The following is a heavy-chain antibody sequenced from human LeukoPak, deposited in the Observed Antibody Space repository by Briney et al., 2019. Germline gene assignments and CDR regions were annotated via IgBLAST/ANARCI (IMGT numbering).Heavy chain of an antibody. CDR1: GFTFSNYG. V-gene: IGHV3-48*02. Sequence: GSVTLFCAASGFTFSNYGVNWVSQAPGKGLEWVSYISSSGSAIDYADSVKGRFTISRDNAKDSLYLQMNSLRDEDTAVYYCARDAPGGGVFFDCWGQEPMATVSS. D-gene: IGHD3-16*01. CDR3: ARDAPGGGVFFDC. J-gene: IGHJ4*02. CDR2: ISSSGSAI.